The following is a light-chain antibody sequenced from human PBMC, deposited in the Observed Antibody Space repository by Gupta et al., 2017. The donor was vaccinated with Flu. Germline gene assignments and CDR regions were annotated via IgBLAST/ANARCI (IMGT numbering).Light chain of an antibody. CDR3: QQSYSTPQT. CDR2: AAS. V-gene: IGKV1-39*01. Sequence: GHRVTITCRASQSISSYLNWYQQKPGKAPKLLIYAASSLQSGVPSRFSGSGSGTDFTLTISSLQPEDFSTYYCQQSYSTPQTFGQGTKVEIK. CDR1: QSISSY. J-gene: IGKJ1*01.